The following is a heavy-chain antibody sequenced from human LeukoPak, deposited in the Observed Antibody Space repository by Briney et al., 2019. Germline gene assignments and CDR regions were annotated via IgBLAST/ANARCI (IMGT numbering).Heavy chain of an antibody. Sequence: PGRCLSLSRAVSGFTFSRYWMHWVPEAPGKGLVGVSRINRDGSSTSYANSVKGGFTISRDNAKNTLSLQRNSPRAEDPAVYYCARVYYYGAWTFDYWGQGTLVTVSS. CDR1: GFTFSRYW. CDR3: ARVYYYGAWTFDY. CDR2: INRDGSST. D-gene: IGHD3-10*01. J-gene: IGHJ4*02. V-gene: IGHV3-74*01.